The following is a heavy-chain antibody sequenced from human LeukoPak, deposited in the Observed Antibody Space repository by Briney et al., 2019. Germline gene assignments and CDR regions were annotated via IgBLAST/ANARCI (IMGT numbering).Heavy chain of an antibody. J-gene: IGHJ5*02. CDR2: ISSSTSYI. V-gene: IGHV3-21*01. Sequence: VRQAPGXXLXGCSSISSSTSYIYYADSVKGRFTISRDNAKNSLYLQMNSLRAEDTAVYYCARAENYEYWFDPWGQGTLVTVSS. D-gene: IGHD1-7*01. CDR3: ARAENYEYWFDP.